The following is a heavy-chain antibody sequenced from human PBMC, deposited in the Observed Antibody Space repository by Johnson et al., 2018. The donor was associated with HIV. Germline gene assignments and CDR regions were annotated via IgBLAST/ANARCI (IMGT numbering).Heavy chain of an antibody. CDR1: GFTVSTNS. Sequence: QVQLVESGGGLVQPGGSLRLSCAASGFTVSTNSMSWVRQAPGKGLEWVSYISSSGSTIYYADSVKGRFTISRDNAKNSLYLQMNSLRAEDTALYYCARAIAAAGSSLEDDAWGQGTMVTVSS. CDR2: ISSSGSTI. CDR3: ARAIAAAGSSLEDDA. V-gene: IGHV3-11*01. J-gene: IGHJ3*01. D-gene: IGHD6-13*01.